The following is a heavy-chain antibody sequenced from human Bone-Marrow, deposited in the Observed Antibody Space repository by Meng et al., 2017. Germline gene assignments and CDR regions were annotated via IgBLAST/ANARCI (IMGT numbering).Heavy chain of an antibody. CDR2: INHSGST. J-gene: IGHJ6*02. V-gene: IGHV4-34*01. Sequence: SETLSPTCVVYGGSLSGHFWSWIRQPPGKGLECNGEINHSGSTNYIPSLKSRVTISVDTSRNQFSLKLSSVTAEDAAVYYCARDQQWLCCGGSHYYYGMDVWGQGTTVTVS. D-gene: IGHD6-19*01. CDR3: ARDQQWLCCGGSHYYYGMDV. CDR1: GGSLSGHF.